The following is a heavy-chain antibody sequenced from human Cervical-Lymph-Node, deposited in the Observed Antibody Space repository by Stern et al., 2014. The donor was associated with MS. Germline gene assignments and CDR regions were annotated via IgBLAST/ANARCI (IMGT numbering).Heavy chain of an antibody. CDR3: ARGYRWKSDYYYGMDV. CDR1: GYTFNDYY. Sequence: QVQLQQSGAEVKKPGASVKVSCKASGYTFNDYYLHWVRQAPGQGLEWLGWINPNSGGTNYAQKFQGRVTMTRDTSISTAYMELSSLKSDDAAVYFCARGYRWKSDYYYGMDVWGQGTTVTVSS. J-gene: IGHJ6*02. D-gene: IGHD1-20*01. CDR2: INPNSGGT. V-gene: IGHV1-2*02.